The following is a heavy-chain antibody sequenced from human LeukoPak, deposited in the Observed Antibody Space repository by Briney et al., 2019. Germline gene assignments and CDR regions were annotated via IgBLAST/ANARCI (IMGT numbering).Heavy chain of an antibody. CDR1: GYTFTGYY. V-gene: IGHV1-2*02. Sequence: GASVKVSCKASGYTFTGYYMHWVRQAPGQGLEWMGWINPNSGGTNYAQKFQGRVTMTRDTSISTAFMYLSRLRSDDTAVYYCARAHHLYINYLLFDYWGQGTLVTVSS. D-gene: IGHD4-11*01. CDR2: INPNSGGT. J-gene: IGHJ4*02. CDR3: ARAHHLYINYLLFDY.